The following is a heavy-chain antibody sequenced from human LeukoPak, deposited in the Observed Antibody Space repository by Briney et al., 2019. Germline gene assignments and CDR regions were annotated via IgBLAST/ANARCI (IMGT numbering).Heavy chain of an antibody. V-gene: IGHV3-74*01. CDR1: GFTFNSFW. D-gene: IGHD3-9*01. CDR3: ARRSEYYDILTGYSYYFDY. CDR2: INSDGSGT. J-gene: IGHJ4*02. Sequence: HPGGSLRLSCAASGFTFNSFWMHWVRQVPGKGLVWVSRINSDGSGTSYADSVKGRFTISRDNSKNTLYLQMNSLRAEDTAVYYCARRSEYYDILTGYSYYFDYWGQGTLVTVSS.